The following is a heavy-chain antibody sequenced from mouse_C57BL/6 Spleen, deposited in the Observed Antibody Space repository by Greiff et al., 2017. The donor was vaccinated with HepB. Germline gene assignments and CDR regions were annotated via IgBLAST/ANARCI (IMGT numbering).Heavy chain of an antibody. CDR1: GYTFTSYW. Sequence: VKLQQPGAELVKPGASVKLSCKASGYTFTSYWMQWVKQRPGQGLEWIGEIDPSDSYTNYNQKFKGKATLTVDTSSSTAYMQLSSLTSEDSAVYYCARGGYPYAMDYWGQGTSVTVSS. V-gene: IGHV1-50*01. J-gene: IGHJ4*01. CDR3: ARGGYPYAMDY. CDR2: IDPSDSYT. D-gene: IGHD2-2*01.